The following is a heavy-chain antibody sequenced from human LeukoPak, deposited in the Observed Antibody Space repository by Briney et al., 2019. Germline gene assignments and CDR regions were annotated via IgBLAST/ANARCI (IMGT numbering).Heavy chain of an antibody. CDR1: GFTFSEYA. Sequence: QPAESLTLSCAASGFTFSEYALVWVRQAPGEGLEWVSASSSSGSNTLYADAVKGRFTISRDNSKNTLYLQMDSLRAEDTAVYFCGRDPNGDYVGAFEFWGHGTMVTVSS. CDR2: SSSSGSNT. D-gene: IGHD4-17*01. J-gene: IGHJ3*01. V-gene: IGHV3-23*05. CDR3: GRDPNGDYVGAFEF.